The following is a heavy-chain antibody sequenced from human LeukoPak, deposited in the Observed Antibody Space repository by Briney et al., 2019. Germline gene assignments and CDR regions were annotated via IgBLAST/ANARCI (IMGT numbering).Heavy chain of an antibody. J-gene: IGHJ3*02. Sequence: ASVKVSCKASGYTFTGYYMHWVRQAPGQGLDWMGWLNPNSGGTNYAQKFQGRVTMTRDTSISTAYMELSRLRFDDTAVYYCAVAYCGGDCYSEWAFDIWGQGTMVTVSS. CDR2: LNPNSGGT. V-gene: IGHV1-2*02. D-gene: IGHD2-21*02. CDR1: GYTFTGYY. CDR3: AVAYCGGDCYSEWAFDI.